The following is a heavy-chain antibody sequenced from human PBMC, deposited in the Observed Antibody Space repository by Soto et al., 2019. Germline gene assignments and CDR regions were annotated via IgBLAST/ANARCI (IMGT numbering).Heavy chain of an antibody. V-gene: IGHV3-15*07. Sequence: GGSLRLSCAASGFTFSNAWMNWVRQAPGKGLEWVGRIKSKTDGGTTDYAAPVKGRFTISRDDSKNTLYLQMNSLKTEDTAVYYCTTDLLYAATIRDLDYWGQGTLVTVSS. D-gene: IGHD5-12*01. CDR2: IKSKTDGGTT. J-gene: IGHJ4*02. CDR3: TTDLLYAATIRDLDY. CDR1: GFTFSNAW.